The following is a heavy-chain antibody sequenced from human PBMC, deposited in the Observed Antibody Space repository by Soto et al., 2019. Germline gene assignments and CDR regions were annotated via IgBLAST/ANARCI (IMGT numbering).Heavy chain of an antibody. D-gene: IGHD3-22*01. Sequence: QVELVQSGAEVKKPGASVKVSCKASGYIFTNFYMHWVRQAPGQGLEWMGIINPSGGSADYAQKFQGRVTTTRDTSTSTVYMDLSSLRSEDTAVYYCARGSGDSSGYYYAQYFQHWGQGTLVTVSS. CDR3: ARGSGDSSGYYYAQYFQH. V-gene: IGHV1-46*01. CDR1: GYIFTNFY. J-gene: IGHJ1*01. CDR2: INPSGGSA.